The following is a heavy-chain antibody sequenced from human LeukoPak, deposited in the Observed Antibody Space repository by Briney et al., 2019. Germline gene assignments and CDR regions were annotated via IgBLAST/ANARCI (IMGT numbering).Heavy chain of an antibody. CDR3: AYDGIVGANLFDY. J-gene: IGHJ4*02. D-gene: IGHD1-26*01. V-gene: IGHV3-74*01. CDR1: GFTFSSYW. Sequence: GGSLRLSCAAPGFTFSSYWMRWVRQAPGKGLVWVSRINSDGSSTSYADSVKGRFTISRDNAKSTLYLQMNSLRAEDTAVYYCAYDGIVGANLFDYWGQGTLVTVSS. CDR2: INSDGSST.